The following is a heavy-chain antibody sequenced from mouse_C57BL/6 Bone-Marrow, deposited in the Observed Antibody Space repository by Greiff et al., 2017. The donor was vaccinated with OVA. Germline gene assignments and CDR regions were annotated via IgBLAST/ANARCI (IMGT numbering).Heavy chain of an antibody. Sequence: VQRVESGPGLVAPSQSLSITCTVSGFSLTSYAISWVRQPPGKGLEWLGVIWTGGGTNYNSALKSRLSISKDNSKSQVFLKMNSLQTDDTARYYCARNPLLKSCAMDYWGQGTSVTVSS. CDR2: IWTGGGT. J-gene: IGHJ4*01. D-gene: IGHD1-1*01. CDR1: GFSLTSYA. V-gene: IGHV2-9-1*01. CDR3: ARNPLLKSCAMDY.